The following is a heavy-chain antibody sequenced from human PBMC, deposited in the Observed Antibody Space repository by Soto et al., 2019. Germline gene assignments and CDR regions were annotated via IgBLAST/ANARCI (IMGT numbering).Heavy chain of an antibody. CDR1: GFTFSSYG. Sequence: RRLSCAASGFTFSSYGMHWVRQAPGKGLEWVAVIWYDGSNKYYADSVKGRFTISRDNSKNTLYLQMNSLRAEDTAVYYCARDPGYCTNGVCHSRGYFDYWGQGTLVTVSS. V-gene: IGHV3-33*01. J-gene: IGHJ4*02. D-gene: IGHD2-8*01. CDR2: IWYDGSNK. CDR3: ARDPGYCTNGVCHSRGYFDY.